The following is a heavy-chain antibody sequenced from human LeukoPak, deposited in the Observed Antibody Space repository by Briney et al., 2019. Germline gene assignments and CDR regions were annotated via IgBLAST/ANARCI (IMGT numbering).Heavy chain of an antibody. J-gene: IGHJ4*02. CDR1: GFTFSSYA. CDR2: ISGSGGST. Sequence: GGSLRLSCAASGFTFSSYAMSWVRQAPGKGLEWVSAISGSGGSTYYADSVKGRFTISRDNSKNTLYLQMHSLRAEDTAVYYCAKDECGGDCYGTYYFDYWGQGTLVTVSS. CDR3: AKDECGGDCYGTYYFDY. D-gene: IGHD2-21*02. V-gene: IGHV3-23*01.